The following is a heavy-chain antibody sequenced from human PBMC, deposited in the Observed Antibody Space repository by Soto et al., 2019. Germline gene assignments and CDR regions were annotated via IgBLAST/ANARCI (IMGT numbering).Heavy chain of an antibody. CDR3: ASLSAPDHF. CDR2: ISNDERNI. D-gene: IGHD6-25*01. V-gene: IGHV3-74*01. J-gene: IGHJ4*02. Sequence: EVLLVESGGGLVQPWVSMRLACAASGLTLSHYWMHWVRQVPGKGLVWVAEISNDERNIRTSYADSAKGRFTVSRDDAKNTLYLQMNSPRGDDTAVYYCASLSAPDHFCGQGAQVTVSS. CDR1: GLTLSHYW.